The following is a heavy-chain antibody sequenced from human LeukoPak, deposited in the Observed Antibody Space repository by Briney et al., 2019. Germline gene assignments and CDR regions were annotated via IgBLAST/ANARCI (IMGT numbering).Heavy chain of an antibody. Sequence: ASVKVSCKASGYTFTGYYMHWVRQAPGQGLEWMGWINPNSGGTNYAQKFQGRVTMTRDTSISTAYMELSRLRSDDTAVYHCARTLHRTTYYYDSSGYPPDYWGQGTLVTVSS. J-gene: IGHJ4*02. V-gene: IGHV1-2*02. CDR3: ARTLHRTTYYYDSSGYPPDY. D-gene: IGHD3-22*01. CDR2: INPNSGGT. CDR1: GYTFTGYY.